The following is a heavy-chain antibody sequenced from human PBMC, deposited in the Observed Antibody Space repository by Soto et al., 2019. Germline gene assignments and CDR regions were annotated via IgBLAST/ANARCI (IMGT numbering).Heavy chain of an antibody. J-gene: IGHJ4*02. V-gene: IGHV3-74*01. CDR3: TTVCEY. CDR1: GIIFTNYW. Sequence: VQLVESGGGLVQPGGSLRLSCAASGIIFTNYWMHWVRQAPGKGLEWVSRIDNDGSGTRYADSVKGRFTISSDNAKNTVYLQMTSLSPEDTADDYCTTVCEYLGQGTLVTVSS. CDR2: IDNDGSGT.